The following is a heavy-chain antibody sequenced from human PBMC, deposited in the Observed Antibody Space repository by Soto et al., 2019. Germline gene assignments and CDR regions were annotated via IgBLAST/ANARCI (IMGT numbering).Heavy chain of an antibody. CDR2: INPGNGNT. Sequence: ASVKVSCKASGYTFTSYAMHWVRQAPGQRLEWMGWINPGNGNTKYSQRFQGRVTITRDTSASTAYMELSSLRSEDTAVYYCARVGVYDILTGTDYWGQGALVTVS. D-gene: IGHD3-9*01. V-gene: IGHV1-3*01. CDR1: GYTFTSYA. J-gene: IGHJ4*02. CDR3: ARVGVYDILTGTDY.